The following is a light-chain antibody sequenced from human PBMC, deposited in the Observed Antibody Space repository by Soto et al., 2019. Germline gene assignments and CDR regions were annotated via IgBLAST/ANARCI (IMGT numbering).Light chain of an antibody. V-gene: IGKV1-5*03. Sequence: DIQMTQSPSTLSVSLGDRVTITCRASQTISSCLAWYQQKPGKAPKLLIYKASTLKSGVPSRFSGSGSGTEFTLTISSLQPDDFATYYCQHHNSYSEAFGQGTKVDIK. CDR2: KAS. CDR3: QHHNSYSEA. J-gene: IGKJ1*01. CDR1: QTISSC.